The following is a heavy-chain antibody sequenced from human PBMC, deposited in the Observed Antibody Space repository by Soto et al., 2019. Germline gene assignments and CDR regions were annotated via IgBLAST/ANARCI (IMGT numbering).Heavy chain of an antibody. D-gene: IGHD4-17*01. CDR2: ISGSGGST. V-gene: IGHV3-23*01. CDR1: GFTFSSYA. J-gene: IGHJ4*02. CDR3: AKAIDYGDPAHFDY. Sequence: GGSLRLSCAASGFTFSSYAMSWVRQVPGKGLEWVSAISGSGGSTYYADSVKGRFTISRDNSKNTLYLQMNSLRAEDTAVYYCAKAIDYGDPAHFDYWGQGTLVTSPQ.